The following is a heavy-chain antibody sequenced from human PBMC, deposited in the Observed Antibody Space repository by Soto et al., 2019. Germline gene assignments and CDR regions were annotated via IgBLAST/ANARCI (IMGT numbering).Heavy chain of an antibody. J-gene: IGHJ6*02. CDR3: ARSNYSTSAYYYALDA. Sequence: GGSLRLSCAVSGFSASSSYMSWVRQAPGKGLEWVSGMYSTGTTKYAGSVRSRFTISRDSSNNTLFLQMTNLGAEDTAVYYCARSNYSTSAYYYALDAWGRGTTVTVSS. D-gene: IGHD2-2*01. V-gene: IGHV3-53*01. CDR2: MYSTGTT. CDR1: GFSASSSY.